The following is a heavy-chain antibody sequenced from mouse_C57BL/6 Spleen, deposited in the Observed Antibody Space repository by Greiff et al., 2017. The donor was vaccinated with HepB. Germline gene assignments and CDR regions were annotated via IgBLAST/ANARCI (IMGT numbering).Heavy chain of an antibody. D-gene: IGHD1-1*01. V-gene: IGHV5-6*01. Sequence: EVQLQESGGDLVKPGGSLKLSCAASGFTFSSYGMSWVRQTPDKRLEWVATISSGGSYTYYPDSVKGRFTISRDNAKNTLYLQMSSLKSEDTAMYYCARHPLITTVVAPNYFDYWGQGTTLTVSS. CDR2: ISSGGSYT. CDR3: ARHPLITTVVAPNYFDY. CDR1: GFTFSSYG. J-gene: IGHJ2*01.